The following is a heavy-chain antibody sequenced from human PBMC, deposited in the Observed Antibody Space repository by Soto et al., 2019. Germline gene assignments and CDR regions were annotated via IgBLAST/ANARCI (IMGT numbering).Heavy chain of an antibody. CDR2: ISGSGGST. J-gene: IGHJ4*02. D-gene: IGHD6-6*01. V-gene: IGHV3-23*01. CDR3: AKRSIDSSGYFDY. Sequence: EVQLLESGGGVVQPGGSLRLSCAASGFIFSNSAMSWVRQAPGKGLEWISGISGSGGSTYNADSVKGRFTISRDNSKNTMYMQMSSLRAEDTAVYYCAKRSIDSSGYFDYWGQGTLVTVS. CDR1: GFIFSNSA.